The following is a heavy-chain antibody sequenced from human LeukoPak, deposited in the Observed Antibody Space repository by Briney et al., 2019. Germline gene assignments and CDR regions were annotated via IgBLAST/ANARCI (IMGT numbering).Heavy chain of an antibody. J-gene: IGHJ6*02. CDR3: ARDLPRVYYGMDV. CDR2: ISSSSSYI. CDR1: GFTFSSYS. Sequence: GGSLRLSCAASGFTFSSYSMNWVRQAPGKGLEWVSSISSSSSYIYYADSVKGRFTISRENAKNSLYLQMNSLRAEDTAVYYCARDLPRVYYGMDVWGQGTTVTVSS. D-gene: IGHD3-10*01. V-gene: IGHV3-21*01.